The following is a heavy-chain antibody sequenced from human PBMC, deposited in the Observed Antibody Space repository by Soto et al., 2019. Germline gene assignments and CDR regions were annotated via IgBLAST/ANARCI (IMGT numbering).Heavy chain of an antibody. Sequence: GVSLRLSCSASGFTFSSYAMHWVRQAPGKGLEWVAVISYDGSNKYYADSVKGRFTISRDNSKNTLYLQMNSLRDEDTAVYYCAMGAVAGIDYWGQGNLVTVSS. V-gene: IGHV3-30-3*01. D-gene: IGHD6-19*01. CDR1: GFTFSSYA. CDR3: AMGAVAGIDY. J-gene: IGHJ4*02. CDR2: ISYDGSNK.